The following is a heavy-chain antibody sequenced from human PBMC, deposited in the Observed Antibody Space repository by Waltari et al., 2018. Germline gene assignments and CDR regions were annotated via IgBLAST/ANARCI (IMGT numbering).Heavy chain of an antibody. CDR1: GSTFTGYY. CDR3: ARGKGGPRGLPNAFDI. CDR2: INPNSGGT. Sequence: QVQLVQSGAEVKKPGASVKVSCKASGSTFTGYYMHWVRPAPGQGLEWMGRINPNSGGTNYAQKFQGRVTMTRDTSISTAYMELSRLRSDDTAVYYCARGKGGPRGLPNAFDIWGQGTMVTVSS. D-gene: IGHD2-15*01. J-gene: IGHJ3*02. V-gene: IGHV1-2*06.